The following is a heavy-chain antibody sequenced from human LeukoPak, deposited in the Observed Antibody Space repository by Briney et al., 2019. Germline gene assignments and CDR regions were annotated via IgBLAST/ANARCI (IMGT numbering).Heavy chain of an antibody. CDR2: IKSKTDGGTT. CDR1: GFTFSSYE. CDR3: TTDPFFRYYY. Sequence: GGSLRLSCAASGFTFSSYEMNWVRQAPGKGLEWVGRIKSKTDGGTTDYAAPVKGRFTISRDDSKNTLYLQMNSLKTEDTTVYYCTTDPFFRYYYWGQGTLVTVSS. J-gene: IGHJ4*02. D-gene: IGHD2/OR15-2a*01. V-gene: IGHV3-15*01.